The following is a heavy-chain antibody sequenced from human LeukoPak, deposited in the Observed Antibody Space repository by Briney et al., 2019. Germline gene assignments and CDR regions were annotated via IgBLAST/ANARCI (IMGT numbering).Heavy chain of an antibody. CDR1: GGSISSGGYS. CDR2: IYHSGST. Sequence: SETLSLTCAVSGGSISSGGYSWSWIRQPPGKGPEWIGYIYHSGSTYYNPSLKSRVTISVDRSKNQFSLKLSSVTAADTAVYYCARAEVFGAFDYWGQGTLVTVSS. CDR3: ARAEVFGAFDY. V-gene: IGHV4-30-2*01. D-gene: IGHD3-10*01. J-gene: IGHJ4*02.